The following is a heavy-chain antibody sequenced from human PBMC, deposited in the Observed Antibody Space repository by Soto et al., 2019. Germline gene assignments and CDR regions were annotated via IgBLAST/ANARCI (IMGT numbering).Heavy chain of an antibody. J-gene: IGHJ3*02. V-gene: IGHV3-23*01. CDR3: AKGFWDAFDM. CDR2: VSGSGDNT. Sequence: EVQLLESGGGLVQPGGSLRLSCAASGFTFRSYAMSWVRQAPGKGLEWVSAVSGSGDNTYYADSLKGRFTISRDNSKNTLYLQMSSLRVDDTAVYHCAKGFWDAFDMWGQGTTVTVSS. CDR1: GFTFRSYA.